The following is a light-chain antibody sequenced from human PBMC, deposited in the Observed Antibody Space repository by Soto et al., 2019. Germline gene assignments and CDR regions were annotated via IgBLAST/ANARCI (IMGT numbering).Light chain of an antibody. J-gene: IGLJ7*01. Sequence: QPVLTQPPSVSGAPGQRVTISCTGSSSNIGAGYDVHWYQQLPGTAPKLLIYGNSNRPSGVPDRFSGSNSGTSASLAITGIKAEDEADYYCQSYDSSRSGAVFGGGTQLTVL. CDR2: GNS. CDR3: QSYDSSRSGAV. V-gene: IGLV1-40*01. CDR1: SSNIGAGYD.